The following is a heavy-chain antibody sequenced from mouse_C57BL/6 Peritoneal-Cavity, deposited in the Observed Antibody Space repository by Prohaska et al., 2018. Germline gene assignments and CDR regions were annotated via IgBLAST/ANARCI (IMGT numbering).Heavy chain of an antibody. J-gene: IGHJ2*01. D-gene: IGHD2-5*01. Sequence: GSLGGLVQPGVSLSLSCAASGFTFTDYYISWVRQPPGKSLEWLGFIRNKANGYTTEYSTSVKGRFTISRDNSQIILYLQMNALRAEDSATYHCARYYSNYVAYWGQGATLTVSS. CDR1: GFTFTDYY. V-gene: IGHV7-3*01. CDR2: IRNKANGYTT. CDR3: ARYYSNYVAY.